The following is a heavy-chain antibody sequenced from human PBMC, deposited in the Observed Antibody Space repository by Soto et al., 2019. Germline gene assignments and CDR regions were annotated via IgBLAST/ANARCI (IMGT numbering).Heavy chain of an antibody. J-gene: IGHJ4*02. CDR3: ARTTAAIHLNY. D-gene: IGHD2-21*02. CDR2: THHSGST. V-gene: IGHV4-39*07. Sequence: PSETLSLTCTVSGGSVSSSSYYWGWVRQPPGKGLEWIGDTHHSGSTAYNPSLKSRVTISVDTSRNQFSLKLNSVTAADTAVYYCARTTAAIHLNYWSQGTPVTVSS. CDR1: GGSVSSSSYY.